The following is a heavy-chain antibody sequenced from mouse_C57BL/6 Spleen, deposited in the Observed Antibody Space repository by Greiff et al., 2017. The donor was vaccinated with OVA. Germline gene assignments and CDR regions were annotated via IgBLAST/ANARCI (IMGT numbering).Heavy chain of an antibody. J-gene: IGHJ4*01. V-gene: IGHV1-5*01. Sequence: VQLQQSGTVLARPGASVKMSCKTSGYTFTSYWMHWVKQRPGQGLEWIGAIYPGNSDTSYNQKFKGKAKLTAVTSASTAYMELSSLTNEDSAVYYCTKALYRNYAMDYWGQGTSVTVSS. D-gene: IGHD2-12*01. CDR1: GYTFTSYW. CDR2: IYPGNSDT. CDR3: TKALYRNYAMDY.